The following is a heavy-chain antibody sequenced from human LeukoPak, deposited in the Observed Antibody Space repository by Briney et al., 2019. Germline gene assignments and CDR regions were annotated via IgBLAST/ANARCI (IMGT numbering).Heavy chain of an antibody. CDR2: INFGDFDT. Sequence: GGSLEISCKASGRTFTNYWIGWGRPLPGKGLEGRGFINFGDFDTRYRPSFQGQVIISADKSISTAYLQWSSLKASDTAMYYCARRNCGGDCYSAAFDAFDIWGQGTMVTVSS. D-gene: IGHD2-21*02. CDR1: GRTFTNYW. CDR3: ARRNCGGDCYSAAFDAFDI. V-gene: IGHV5-51*01. J-gene: IGHJ3*02.